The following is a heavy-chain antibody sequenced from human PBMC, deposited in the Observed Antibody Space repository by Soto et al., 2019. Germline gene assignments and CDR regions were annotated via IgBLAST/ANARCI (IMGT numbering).Heavy chain of an antibody. CDR3: ATLAPSYYYDSSGYLFDY. D-gene: IGHD3-22*01. CDR2: INHSGST. V-gene: IGHV4-34*01. CDR1: GGSFSGYY. J-gene: IGHJ4*02. Sequence: SETLSLTCAVYGGSFSGYYWSWIRQPPGKGLEWIGEINHSGSTNYNPSLKSRVTISVDTSKNQFSLKLSSVTAADTAVYYCATLAPSYYYDSSGYLFDYWGQGTLVTVSS.